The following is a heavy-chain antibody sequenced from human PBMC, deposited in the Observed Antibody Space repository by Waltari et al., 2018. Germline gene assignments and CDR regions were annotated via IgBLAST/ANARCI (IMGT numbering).Heavy chain of an antibody. Sequence: FTLSTRWMSWVRQAPGKGLEWVANINQDGREKYYVDSMKGRVTISRDNAKNSLFLQMDSLRAEDTAVYFCAMAAGTLYWGQGTLVTVSS. CDR1: FTLSTRW. CDR3: AMAAGTLY. D-gene: IGHD6-13*01. CDR2: INQDGREK. V-gene: IGHV3-7*01. J-gene: IGHJ4*02.